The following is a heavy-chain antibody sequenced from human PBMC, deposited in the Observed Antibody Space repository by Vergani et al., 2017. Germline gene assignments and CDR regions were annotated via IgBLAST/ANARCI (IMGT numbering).Heavy chain of an antibody. CDR1: GFTFSSYS. J-gene: IGHJ6*03. V-gene: IGHV3-48*04. Sequence: EVQLVESGGGLVQPGGSLRLSCAASGFTFSSYSMNWVRQAPGKGLEWVSYISSSISTIYYADSVKGRFTISRDNAKNSLYRQMNSLRAEDTAVYYCARDSRYYYYMDVWGKGTTVTVSS. CDR2: ISSSISTI. CDR3: ARDSRYYYYMDV. D-gene: IGHD6-25*01.